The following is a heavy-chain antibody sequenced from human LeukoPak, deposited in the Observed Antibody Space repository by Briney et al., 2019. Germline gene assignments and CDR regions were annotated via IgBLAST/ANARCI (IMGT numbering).Heavy chain of an antibody. J-gene: IGHJ6*02. Sequence: GGSLRLSCAASEFTFSDYWMSWVRQAPGKGPEWVASINKDGSEEYYVDSVKGRFIVSRDNAENSLFLQMDNLRVEDTAIYYCATYDNWVAGDVWGQGTTVSVSS. CDR1: EFTFSDYW. D-gene: IGHD1-1*01. CDR2: INKDGSEE. CDR3: ATYDNWVAGDV. V-gene: IGHV3-7*01.